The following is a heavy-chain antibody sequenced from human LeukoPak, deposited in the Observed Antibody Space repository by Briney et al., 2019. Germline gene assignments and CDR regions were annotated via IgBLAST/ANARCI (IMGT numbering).Heavy chain of an antibody. CDR2: IYYRGST. CDR1: GGSISSSSYY. Sequence: SETLSLTCTVSGGSISSSSYYWGWIRQPPGKGLGWIGSIYYRGSTYYNPSLKSRVTISVDTSKNQFSLKLSSVTAADTAVYYCARHGMIVVVITESEFDYWGEGTLVTVSS. D-gene: IGHD3-22*01. V-gene: IGHV4-39*01. J-gene: IGHJ4*02. CDR3: ARHGMIVVVITESEFDY.